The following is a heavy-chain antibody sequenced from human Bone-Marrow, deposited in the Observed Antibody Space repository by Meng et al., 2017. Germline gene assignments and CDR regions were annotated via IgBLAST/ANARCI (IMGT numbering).Heavy chain of an antibody. CDR1: GYTFTSYG. Sequence: ASVKVSCKASGYTFTSYGISWVRQAPGQGLEWMGWISAYNGNTNYAQKLQGRVTMTTDTSTSTAYRELRSLRSEDTAVYYCAREGLPEGYYGMDVWGQGTTVTVSS. D-gene: IGHD2-15*01. V-gene: IGHV1-18*01. CDR3: AREGLPEGYYGMDV. J-gene: IGHJ6*02. CDR2: ISAYNGNT.